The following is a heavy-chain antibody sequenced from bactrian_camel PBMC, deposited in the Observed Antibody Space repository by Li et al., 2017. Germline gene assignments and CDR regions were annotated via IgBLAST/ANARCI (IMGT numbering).Heavy chain of an antibody. CDR3: ATGLRPYCSGVYCYTHYDY. J-gene: IGHJ4*01. CDR2: IYSGGNT. D-gene: IGHD2*01. V-gene: IGHV3-2*01. Sequence: HVQLVESGGGLVQPGGSLTLSCAASGFTLSNYYMSWVRQAPGKGLEWVSAIYSGGNTIYADSVKGRFTISKDNAKNTLYLQMNSLKPEDTAVYYCATGLRPYCSGVYCYTHYDYWGQGTQVTVS. CDR1: GFTLSNYY.